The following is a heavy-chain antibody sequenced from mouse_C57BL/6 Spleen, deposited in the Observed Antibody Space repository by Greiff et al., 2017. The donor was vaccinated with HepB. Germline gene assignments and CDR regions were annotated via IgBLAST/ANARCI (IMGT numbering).Heavy chain of an antibody. Sequence: DVKLVESGGGLVKPGGSLKLSCAASGFTFSSYTMSWVRQTPEKRLEWVATISGGGGNTYYPDSVKGRFTISRDNAKNTLFLQMTSLRSEDTAMYYCAIAYYSNYGFAYWGQGTLVTVSA. CDR1: GFTFSSYT. CDR3: AIAYYSNYGFAY. CDR2: ISGGGGNT. D-gene: IGHD2-5*01. J-gene: IGHJ3*01. V-gene: IGHV5-9*04.